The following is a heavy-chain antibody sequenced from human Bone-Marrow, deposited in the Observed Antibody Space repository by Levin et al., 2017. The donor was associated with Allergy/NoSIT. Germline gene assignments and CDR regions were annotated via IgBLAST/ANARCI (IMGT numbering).Heavy chain of an antibody. J-gene: IGHJ6*02. CDR3: GRDRWSDNTVTTPDFYVMDV. V-gene: IGHV3-30*03. CDR1: EFTFSSHG. Sequence: GGSLRLSCAASEFTFSSHGMHWVRQAPGKGLEWVAVISYDGSNKYYVDSVKGRFTISRDNSKNTLSLQMSSLRTEDTAVYYCGRDRWSDNTVTTPDFYVMDVWGQGTTVTVSS. D-gene: IGHD4-17*01. CDR2: ISYDGSNK.